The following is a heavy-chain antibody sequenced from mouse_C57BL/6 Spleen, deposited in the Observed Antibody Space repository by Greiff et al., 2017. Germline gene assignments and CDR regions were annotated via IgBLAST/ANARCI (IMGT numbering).Heavy chain of an antibody. J-gene: IGHJ2*01. D-gene: IGHD3-2*02. CDR3: ARSGARQLRLRLYYFDD. Sequence: QVQLQQPGAELVKPGASVKMSCKASGYTFTSYWITWVKPRPGQGLAWIGDIYPGSGSTNYNEKFKSKATLTVDTSSSTAYMQLSSLTSEDSAVYYCARSGARQLRLRLYYFDDWGQGTTLTVSS. CDR2: IYPGSGST. CDR1: GYTFTSYW. V-gene: IGHV1-55*01.